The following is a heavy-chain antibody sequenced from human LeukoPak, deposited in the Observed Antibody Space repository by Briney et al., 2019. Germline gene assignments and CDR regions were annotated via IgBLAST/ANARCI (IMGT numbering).Heavy chain of an antibody. Sequence: SETLSLTCTVSGYSISSGYYCGWIRQPPGKGLESIGTIYHTGSTYYNPSLKSRVTITVDTSKNQFSLKLSSVTAADTAVYYCAREGGGVAVEFDFWGQGTLVTVSS. V-gene: IGHV4-38-2*02. CDR1: GYSISSGYY. D-gene: IGHD2-15*01. J-gene: IGHJ4*02. CDR2: IYHTGST. CDR3: AREGGGVAVEFDF.